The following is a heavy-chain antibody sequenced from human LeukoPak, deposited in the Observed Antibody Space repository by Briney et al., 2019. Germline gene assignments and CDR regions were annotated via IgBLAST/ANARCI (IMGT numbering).Heavy chain of an antibody. CDR1: GFTFSSYA. D-gene: IGHD3-22*01. V-gene: IGHV3-23*01. CDR3: AKDSSGYSYYFDY. J-gene: IGHJ4*02. Sequence: PGGSLRLSCAVSGFTFSSYAMSWVRQAPGKGLEWVSAISGSGGSTYYADSVKGRFTISRDNSKNTLYLQMNSLRAEDTAVYYCAKDSSGYSYYFDYWGQGTLVTVSS. CDR2: ISGSGGST.